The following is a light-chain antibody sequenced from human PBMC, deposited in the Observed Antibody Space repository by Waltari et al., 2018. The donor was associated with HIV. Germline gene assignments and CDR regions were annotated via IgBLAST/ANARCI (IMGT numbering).Light chain of an antibody. J-gene: IGKJ1*01. Sequence: IVLTQSPATLSLSPGERATLSCRASQSVRSYVAWFQQKPGQAPRLLIYDASNRATGIPARFSGSVSGTDFSLTISALEPEDFAVYFCQHRSEWPTFGLGTRVEVK. CDR1: QSVRSY. CDR2: DAS. V-gene: IGKV3-11*01. CDR3: QHRSEWPT.